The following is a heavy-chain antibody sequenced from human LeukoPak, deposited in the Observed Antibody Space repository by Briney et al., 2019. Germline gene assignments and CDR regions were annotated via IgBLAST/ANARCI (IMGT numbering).Heavy chain of an antibody. Sequence: SETLSLTCTVSGGSISSYYWSWIRQPPGKGLEWIGYIYYSGSTNYNPSLKSRVTISLDTSKNQFSLKLSSVTAADTAVYYCARDRRSSGAIWFGELEGGDGFDIWGQGTMVTVSS. CDR2: IYYSGST. J-gene: IGHJ3*02. CDR1: GGSISSYY. CDR3: ARDRRSSGAIWFGELEGGDGFDI. D-gene: IGHD3-10*01. V-gene: IGHV4-59*01.